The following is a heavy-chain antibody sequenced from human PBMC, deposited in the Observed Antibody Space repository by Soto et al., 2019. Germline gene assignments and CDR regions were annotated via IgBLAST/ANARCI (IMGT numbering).Heavy chain of an antibody. CDR3: GRDSGSSSSFDC. V-gene: IGHV3-23*01. J-gene: IGHJ4*02. Sequence: GGSLRLSCVASGFTFSNNDMTWVRQGPGKGLEWASDISASGGSTYYADSVKGRFTISRDNSKNMMYLEMNSLRAEDTAVYYCGRDSGSSSSFDCWGRGTLVTVSS. CDR2: ISASGGST. D-gene: IGHD3-10*01. CDR1: GFTFSNND.